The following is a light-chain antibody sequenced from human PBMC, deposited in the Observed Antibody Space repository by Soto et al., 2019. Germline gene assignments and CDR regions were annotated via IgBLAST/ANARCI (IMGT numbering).Light chain of an antibody. Sequence: DVQMTQSPSTLSASIGDRVFITCRASQSVGSWLAWYQQKPGKAPDLLIYDASNLESGVPSRFSGSGSGTEFTLTINGLQPADFATYYCQQDYVYPLTFGGGTKVEIE. V-gene: IGKV1-5*01. CDR1: QSVGSW. J-gene: IGKJ4*01. CDR2: DAS. CDR3: QQDYVYPLT.